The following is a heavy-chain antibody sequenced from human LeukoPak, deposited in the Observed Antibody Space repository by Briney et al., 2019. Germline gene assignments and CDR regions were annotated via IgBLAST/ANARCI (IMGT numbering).Heavy chain of an antibody. CDR3: AKALGGWYYYGMDV. J-gene: IGHJ6*02. CDR1: GFTVSNNY. CDR2: ISSGGNT. D-gene: IGHD6-19*01. V-gene: IGHV3-53*05. Sequence: GGSLRLSCAASGFTVSNNYMSWVRQAPGKGLEWVSVISSGGNTSYADSVKGRFTISRDNSKNTLYLQMNSLRPEDTAVYYCAKALGGWYYYGMDVWGQGTTVTVSS.